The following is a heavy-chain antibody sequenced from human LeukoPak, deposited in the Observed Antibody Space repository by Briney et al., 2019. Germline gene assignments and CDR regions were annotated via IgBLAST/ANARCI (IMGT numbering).Heavy chain of an antibody. D-gene: IGHD1-7*01. CDR2: IDWDDDK. J-gene: IGHJ4*02. CDR1: GFSLSTSGTC. Sequence: SGPTLVNPTQTLTLTCTFSGFSLSTSGTCVSWIRQPPGKALEWLARIDWDDDKYYSTSLKTRLTISKDTSKNQVVLTMTNMDPVDTATYYCARTIGWNYYFDYWGQGTLVTVSS. CDR3: ARTIGWNYYFDY. V-gene: IGHV2-70*11.